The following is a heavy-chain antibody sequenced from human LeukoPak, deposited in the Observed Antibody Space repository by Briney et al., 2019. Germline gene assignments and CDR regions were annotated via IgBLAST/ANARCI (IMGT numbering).Heavy chain of an antibody. V-gene: IGHV4-39*01. CDR1: GASISGSTYY. Sequence: SETLSLTCTVSGASISGSTYYWGWIRQSPGRGLEWIGSVYSTGSTRYSPSFKSRVTLSVDTSTNQLSLQLTSVSAADTALYYWARHVRSWFREFDYWGQGALVTVSS. D-gene: IGHD3-10*01. CDR2: VYSTGST. CDR3: ARHVRSWFREFDY. J-gene: IGHJ4*02.